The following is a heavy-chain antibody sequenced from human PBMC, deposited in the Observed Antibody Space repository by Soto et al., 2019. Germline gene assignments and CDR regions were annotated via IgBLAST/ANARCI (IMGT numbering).Heavy chain of an antibody. CDR2: IYPGDSET. Sequence: VQLVQSGAEVKKPGESLKISCKGSGYSFTTYRIGWIRQMPGKGLEWMGIIYPGDSETRYRPSFQGQVTISADKSNNTASLQWSGLKASDTSMYYGARQRIEAAVDTFDIWGQGTMVTVSS. J-gene: IGHJ3*02. CDR1: GYSFTTYR. CDR3: ARQRIEAAVDTFDI. V-gene: IGHV5-51*01. D-gene: IGHD6-13*01.